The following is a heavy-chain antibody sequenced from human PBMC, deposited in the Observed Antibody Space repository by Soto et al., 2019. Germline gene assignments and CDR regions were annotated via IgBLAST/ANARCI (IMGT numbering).Heavy chain of an antibody. CDR3: APAYGGRSLY. J-gene: IGHJ4*02. D-gene: IGHD1-26*01. CDR1: GFSLTTDRVG. V-gene: IGHV2-5*02. CDR2: IYWDDTK. Sequence: QITLKESGPTLVKPTQTLTLTCTFSGFSLTTDRVGVGWIRQPPGEALEWLAVIYWDDTKTYRPSLESRLTITQDTSKTTVALTMTNMDSVDTATYYCAPAYGGRSLYWGQGTLVTVSS.